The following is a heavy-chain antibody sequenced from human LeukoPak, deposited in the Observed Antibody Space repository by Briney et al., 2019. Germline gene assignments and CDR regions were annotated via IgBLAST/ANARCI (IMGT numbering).Heavy chain of an antibody. CDR1: GYTFTSYG. CDR2: ISAYNGNT. D-gene: IGHD2-21*01. Sequence: ASVKVSCKASGYTFTSYGISWVRQAPGQGLEWMRWISAYNGNTNYAQKLQGRVTMTTDTSTSTAYMELRSLRSDDTAVYYCARDRWGLGAAREIDYWGQGTLVTVSS. V-gene: IGHV1-18*01. CDR3: ARDRWGLGAAREIDY. J-gene: IGHJ4*02.